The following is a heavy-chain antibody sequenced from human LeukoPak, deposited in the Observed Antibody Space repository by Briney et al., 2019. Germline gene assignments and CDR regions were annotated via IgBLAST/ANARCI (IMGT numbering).Heavy chain of an antibody. CDR3: VQDPGGGLDY. D-gene: IGHD3-16*01. CDR2: IDDTGSRT. V-gene: IGHV3-23*05. CDR1: GFTFSDHY. Sequence: GGSLRLSCVVSGFTFSDHYMDWVRQAPGKGLEWVSAIDDTGSRTYYADSVKGRFTISRDNSRNTLYLQMNSLRAEDTAVYYCVQDPGGGLDYWGQGTLVTVSS. J-gene: IGHJ4*02.